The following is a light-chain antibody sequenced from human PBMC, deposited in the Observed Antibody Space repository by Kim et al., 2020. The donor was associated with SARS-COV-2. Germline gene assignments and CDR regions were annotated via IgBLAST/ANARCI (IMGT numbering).Light chain of an antibody. CDR2: DAS. CDR3: QQYDNLPALT. V-gene: IGKV1-33*01. Sequence: DIQMTQSPSSLSASVGDRVTITCQASQDISNYLNWYQQKPGKAHKLLIYDASNLETGVPSRFSGSGSGTDFTFTISSLQPEDIATYYCQQYDNLPALTFGGGTKVDIK. CDR1: QDISNY. J-gene: IGKJ4*01.